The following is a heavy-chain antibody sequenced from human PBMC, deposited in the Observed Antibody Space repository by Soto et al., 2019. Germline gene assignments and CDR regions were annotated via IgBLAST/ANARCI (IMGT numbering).Heavy chain of an antibody. J-gene: IGHJ5*02. CDR2: NSAYNGNT. D-gene: IGHD3-10*01. Sequence: ASVKVSCKASDYTFTSYGISWVRQAPGQGLEWMGWNSAYNGNTNYAQKLQGRVTMTTDTSTSTAYVELRSLRSDDTAVYYCARKGETCYYGSGSYYWFDPWGQGTLVTVSS. CDR3: ARKGETCYYGSGSYYWFDP. V-gene: IGHV1-18*01. CDR1: DYTFTSYG.